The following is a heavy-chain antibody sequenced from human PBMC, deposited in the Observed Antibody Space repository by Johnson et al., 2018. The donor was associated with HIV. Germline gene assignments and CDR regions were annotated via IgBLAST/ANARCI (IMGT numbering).Heavy chain of an antibody. V-gene: IGHV3-30*03. J-gene: IGHJ3*02. CDR1: GFTFSSYA. Sequence: QMLLVESGGGVVQPGRSLRLSCAASGFTFSSYAMHWVRQAPGKGLEWVAVISSDGSNTYYADSVKGRFTISRDNSKNTLYLQMNSLRAEDTAVYYCARSQIDALDIWGQGTMVTVSA. CDR3: ARSQIDALDI. CDR2: ISSDGSNT.